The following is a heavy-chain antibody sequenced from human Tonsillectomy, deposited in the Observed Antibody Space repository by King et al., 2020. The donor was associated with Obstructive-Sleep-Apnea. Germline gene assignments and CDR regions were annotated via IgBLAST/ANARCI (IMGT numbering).Heavy chain of an antibody. J-gene: IGHJ4*02. CDR2: IFGDGRA. Sequence: VQLVESGGGLVQPGGSLRLSCAASGFTVSSIYMMWVRQAPGKGLEWVSIIFGDGRAYYADSVKGRFTISRDSPKNTLYLQMNSLRSDDTAVYYCAGTLGAGYWGQGTLVTVSS. CDR3: AGTLGAGY. CDR1: GFTVSSIY. D-gene: IGHD3-16*01. V-gene: IGHV3-66*01.